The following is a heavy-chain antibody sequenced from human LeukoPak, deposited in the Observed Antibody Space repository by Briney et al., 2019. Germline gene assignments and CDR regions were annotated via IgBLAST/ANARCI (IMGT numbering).Heavy chain of an antibody. J-gene: IGHJ4*02. V-gene: IGHV1-8*01. CDR2: MNPNSGNT. CDR3: ARGREQWLEDY. CDR1: GYTFTSYD. D-gene: IGHD6-19*01. Sequence: ASVTVSCTASGYTFTSYDINWVRQAPGQGLEWMGWMNPNSGNTGYAQKFQGRVTMTRNTSISTAYMELSSLRSEDTAVYYCARGREQWLEDYWGQGTLVTVSS.